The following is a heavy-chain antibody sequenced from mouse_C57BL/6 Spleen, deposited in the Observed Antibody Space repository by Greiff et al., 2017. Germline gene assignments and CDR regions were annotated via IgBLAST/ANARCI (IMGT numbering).Heavy chain of an antibody. CDR3: ARSYYSTYYAMDY. V-gene: IGHV1-22*01. CDR1: GYTFTDYN. D-gene: IGHD2-5*01. CDR2: INPNNGGT. J-gene: IGHJ4*01. Sequence: DVQLQESGPELVKPGASVKMSCKASGYTFTDYNMHWVKQSHGKSLEWIGYINPNNGGTSYNQKFKGKATLTVNKSSSTAYMELRRLTSEDSAVYYCARSYYSTYYAMDYWGQGTSGTVSS.